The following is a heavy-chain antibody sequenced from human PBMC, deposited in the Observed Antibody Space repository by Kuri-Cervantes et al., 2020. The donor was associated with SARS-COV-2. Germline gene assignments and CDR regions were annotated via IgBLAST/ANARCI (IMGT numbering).Heavy chain of an antibody. CDR1: GASISNGSYY. D-gene: IGHD5-18*01. V-gene: IGHV4-61*02. J-gene: IGHJ4*02. CDR2: FYTTERI. CDR3: ARDVVHTYGWRAFDY. Sequence: LRLSCTVSGASISNGSYYWSWIRQPAGKGLEWIGRFYTTERINYNPSLKSRVTISVDSSKNQFSLRLTSVTAADTAVYYCARDVVHTYGWRAFDYWGQGSLVTVSS.